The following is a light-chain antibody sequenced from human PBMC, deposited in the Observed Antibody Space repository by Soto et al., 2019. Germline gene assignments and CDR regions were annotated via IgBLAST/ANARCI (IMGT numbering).Light chain of an antibody. J-gene: IGLJ2*01. V-gene: IGLV2-14*01. Sequence: QSALTQPASVSGSPGQSITISCTGTSSDVGTYNYVSWYQQHPGKAPKLMILEVSHRPSGVSNRFSGSKSGNTASLTISGLQTEDEADYYCSSFTISSSLVVFGGGTKVTV. CDR1: SSDVGTYNY. CDR2: EVS. CDR3: SSFTISSSLVV.